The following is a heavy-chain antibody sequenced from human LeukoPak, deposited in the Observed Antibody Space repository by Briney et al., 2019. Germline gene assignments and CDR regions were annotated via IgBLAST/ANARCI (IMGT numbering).Heavy chain of an antibody. CDR3: ARTPDYYGSGTCFDY. D-gene: IGHD3-10*01. V-gene: IGHV1-18*01. CDR2: ISAYNGNT. J-gene: IGHJ4*02. Sequence: ASVKVSCKASGYTFTSYGISWVRQAPGQGLEWMGWISAYNGNTNYAQKLQGRVTMTTDTSTSTAYMELRSLRSDDTAVYYCARTPDYYGSGTCFDYWGQGTQVTVSS. CDR1: GYTFTSYG.